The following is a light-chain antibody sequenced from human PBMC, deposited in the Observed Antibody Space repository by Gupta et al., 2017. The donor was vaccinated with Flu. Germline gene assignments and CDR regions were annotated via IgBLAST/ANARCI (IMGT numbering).Light chain of an antibody. CDR1: QSVRSY. CDR3: QQRSDWPIT. V-gene: IGKV3-11*01. CDR2: DTS. J-gene: IGKJ5*01. Sequence: PTTLSLSPGERATLSCRASQSVRSYLAWYQQKPGQAPRLLIFDTSNRVTGIPARFSGSGSGTDFTLTINSLEPEDFAVYYCQQRSDWPITFGQGTRIDIK.